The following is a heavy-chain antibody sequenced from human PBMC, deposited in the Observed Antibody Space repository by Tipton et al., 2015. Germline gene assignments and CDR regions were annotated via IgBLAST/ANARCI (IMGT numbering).Heavy chain of an antibody. CDR2: IYSSGSS. J-gene: IGHJ4*02. CDR3: GRDRLAVAGIDY. V-gene: IGHV4-4*07. D-gene: IGHD6-19*01. CDR1: GDSFRDYY. Sequence: TLSLTCTVSGDSFRDYYWAWIRQPAGKGLEWIGHIYSSGSSKYNPSLKSRATMSIDTSKNHFSLKLTSVTAADTAIYYCGRDRLAVAGIDYWGQGTLVTVSS.